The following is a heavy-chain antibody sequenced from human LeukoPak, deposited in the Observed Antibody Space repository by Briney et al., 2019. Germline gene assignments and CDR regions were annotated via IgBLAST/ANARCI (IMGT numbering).Heavy chain of an antibody. CDR1: GFTFSSYA. CDR2: ISYDGSNK. V-gene: IGHV3-30*04. Sequence: GGSLRLSCAASGFTFSSYAMHWVRQAPGKGLEWVAVISYDGSNKYYADSVKGRFTISRDNAKNSLYLQMDSLRPEDMALYYCSKGSSGGWYDAFDIWGQGTLVTVSS. CDR3: SKGSSGGWYDAFDI. J-gene: IGHJ3*02. D-gene: IGHD6-19*01.